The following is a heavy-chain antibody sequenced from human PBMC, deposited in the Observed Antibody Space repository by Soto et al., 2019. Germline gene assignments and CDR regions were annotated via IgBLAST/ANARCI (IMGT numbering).Heavy chain of an antibody. Sequence: EVQLVESGGGLVKPGGSLRLSCAASGFTFSSYSMNWVRQAPGKELEWVSSMSSSSSYIYYADSVKGRFTISRDNAKNSLYLQMNSRRAEDTAVYYCASGVTYYYDSSDYWGQGTLVTVSS. CDR1: GFTFSSYS. J-gene: IGHJ4*02. D-gene: IGHD3-22*01. CDR2: MSSSSSYI. V-gene: IGHV3-21*01. CDR3: ASGVTYYYDSSDY.